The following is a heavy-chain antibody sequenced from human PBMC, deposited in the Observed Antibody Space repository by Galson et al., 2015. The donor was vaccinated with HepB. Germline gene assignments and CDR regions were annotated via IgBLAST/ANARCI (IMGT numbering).Heavy chain of an antibody. V-gene: IGHV5-51*01. J-gene: IGHJ6*02. CDR1: GYSFTNYW. Sequence: QSGAEVKKPGESLKISCKGSGYSFTNYWIGWVRQMPGRGLEWMGIIYPANSDTRYSPSFEGQVTISADKSRSTACLQWSSLEASDTAMYYCTRLSGYGGMDVWGQGTTVTVSS. CDR2: IYPANSDT. D-gene: IGHD4-23*01. CDR3: TRLSGYGGMDV.